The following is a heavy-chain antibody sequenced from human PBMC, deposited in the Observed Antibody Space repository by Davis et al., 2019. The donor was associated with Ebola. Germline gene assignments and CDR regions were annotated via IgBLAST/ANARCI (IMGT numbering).Heavy chain of an antibody. D-gene: IGHD5-24*01. Sequence: SETLSLTCTVSGGSISSYYWSWIRQPPGKGLEWIGYIYYSGSTNYNPSLKSRVTISLDRSKNQFSLQLSSMTAADTAVYYCARVPKETDAFDMWGQGTMVTVSS. CDR1: GGSISSYY. CDR2: IYYSGST. V-gene: IGHV4-59*01. J-gene: IGHJ3*02. CDR3: ARVPKETDAFDM.